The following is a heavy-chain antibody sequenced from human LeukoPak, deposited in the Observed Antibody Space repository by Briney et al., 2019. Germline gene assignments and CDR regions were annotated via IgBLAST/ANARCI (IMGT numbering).Heavy chain of an antibody. CDR3: ARAGTAVVDY. CDR1: GGSISSGDYY. V-gene: IGHV4-30-4*08. J-gene: IGHJ4*02. Sequence: SETLSLTCTVFGGSISSGDYYWSWIRQPPGKGLEWIGYIYYSGSTYYNPSLKSRVTISVDTSKNQFSLKLSSVTAADTAVYYCARAGTAVVDYWGQGTLVTVSS. D-gene: IGHD1-7*01. CDR2: IYYSGST.